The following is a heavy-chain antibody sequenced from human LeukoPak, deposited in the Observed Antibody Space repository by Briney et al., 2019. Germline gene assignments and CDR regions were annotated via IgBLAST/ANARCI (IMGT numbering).Heavy chain of an antibody. Sequence: SETLSLTCTVSGGSISSSSYYWGWIRQPPGKGLEWIGSIYYSGSTYYNPSLKSRVTISVDTSKNQFSLKLSSVTAADTAVYYCARDVYPDYWGQGTLVTVSS. V-gene: IGHV4-39*02. CDR1: GGSISSSSYY. CDR3: ARDVYPDY. J-gene: IGHJ4*02. D-gene: IGHD3-16*02. CDR2: IYYSGST.